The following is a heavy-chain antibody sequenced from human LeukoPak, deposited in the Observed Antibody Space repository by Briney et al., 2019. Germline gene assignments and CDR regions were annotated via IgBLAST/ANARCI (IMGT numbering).Heavy chain of an antibody. Sequence: ASVKVSCKASGGTFSGHAISWVRQAPGQGLEWMGGTIPTFGATNYTQRFQGRITITTDESTTTAYMELTSLRSEDTAVYFCAGGDPFNYYMDVWGTGTSVTVFS. J-gene: IGHJ6*03. D-gene: IGHD4-17*01. CDR2: TIPTFGAT. V-gene: IGHV1-69*05. CDR1: GGTFSGHA. CDR3: AGGDPFNYYMDV.